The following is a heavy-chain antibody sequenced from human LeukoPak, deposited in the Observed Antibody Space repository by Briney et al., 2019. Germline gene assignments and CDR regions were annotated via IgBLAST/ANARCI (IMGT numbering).Heavy chain of an antibody. CDR3: ARSHTSGTTF. J-gene: IGHJ4*02. CDR2: MFYSGNT. V-gene: IGHV4-39*01. CDR1: GGSISSSNDY. Sequence: SETLSLTCSVSGGSISSSNDYWGWLRQPPGKGLEWIGSMFYSGNTYYNPSLKSRLTISVDTSKNQFSLKLNSVTAADTAVYYCARSHTSGTTFWGQGTLVTVSS. D-gene: IGHD1-1*01.